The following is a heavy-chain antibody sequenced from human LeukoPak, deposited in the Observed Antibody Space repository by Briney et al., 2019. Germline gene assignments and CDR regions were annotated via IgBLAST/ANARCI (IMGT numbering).Heavy chain of an antibody. D-gene: IGHD5-18*01. J-gene: IGHJ6*02. Sequence: GGSLRLSCAASGFTFTTYWMHWVRQAPGKGLVWVSHINSDGSITSYADSVKGRFTISRDNAKNTLYLQMNSLRAEDTAVYYCARDAVDTANAVWGQGTTVTVAS. CDR1: GFTFTTYW. CDR2: INSDGSIT. V-gene: IGHV3-74*01. CDR3: ARDAVDTANAV.